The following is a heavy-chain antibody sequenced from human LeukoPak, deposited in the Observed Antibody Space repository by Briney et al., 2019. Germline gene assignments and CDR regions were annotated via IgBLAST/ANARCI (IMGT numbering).Heavy chain of an antibody. CDR3: ARDRVGGDLTGESLY. CDR2: SSSYNGNT. CDR1: GYPFDNFG. Sequence: ASVKVSCKASGYPFDNFGLTWVRQAPGHGLEWMGWSSSYNGNTHHAQKFRDRLTLTTDTSTSKDYLELRSLKSDDTAVYYCARDRVGGDLTGESLYWGQGTLVTVSS. J-gene: IGHJ4*02. D-gene: IGHD4-17*01. V-gene: IGHV1-18*01.